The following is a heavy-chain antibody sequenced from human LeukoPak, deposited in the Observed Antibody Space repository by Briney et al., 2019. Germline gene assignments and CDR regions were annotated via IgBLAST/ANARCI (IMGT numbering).Heavy chain of an antibody. D-gene: IGHD1-7*01. CDR3: ARGPVWFGTHWFDP. J-gene: IGHJ5*02. CDR1: GDSISYYY. Sequence: PSETLSLTCTVSGDSISYYYWSWIRQPPGKGLEWIGYIYNSETNYSPSLKSRVTMSLDKSMNKFSLEVRSVTAADTAVYYCARGPVWFGTHWFDPWGQGTLVTVSS. CDR2: IYNSET. V-gene: IGHV4-59*13.